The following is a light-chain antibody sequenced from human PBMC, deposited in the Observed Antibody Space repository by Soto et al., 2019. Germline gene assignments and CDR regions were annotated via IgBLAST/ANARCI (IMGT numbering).Light chain of an antibody. CDR1: SSDVGGYDY. J-gene: IGLJ2*01. CDR3: CSYTPTSTFV. CDR2: EVF. Sequence: QSALTQPASVSGSPGQSITISCTGTSSDVGGYDYVSWYQQHPGKVPKLMIYEVFRRPSGISDRFSGSKSGNTADLTISGLQAEAEADCYCCSYTPTSTFVFGGGTKLTVL. V-gene: IGLV2-14*03.